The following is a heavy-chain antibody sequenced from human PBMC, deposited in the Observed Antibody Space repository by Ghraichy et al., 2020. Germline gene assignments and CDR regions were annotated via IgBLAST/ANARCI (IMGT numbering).Heavy chain of an antibody. V-gene: IGHV1-8*01. Sequence: ASVKVSCKASGYTFTSYDINWVRQATGQGLEWMGWMNPNSGNTGYAQKFQGRVTMTRNTSISTAYMELSSLRSEDTAVYYCAREGRFTIFGPYYGMDVWGQGTTVTVSS. CDR2: MNPNSGNT. D-gene: IGHD3-3*01. CDR3: AREGRFTIFGPYYGMDV. CDR1: GYTFTSYD. J-gene: IGHJ6*02.